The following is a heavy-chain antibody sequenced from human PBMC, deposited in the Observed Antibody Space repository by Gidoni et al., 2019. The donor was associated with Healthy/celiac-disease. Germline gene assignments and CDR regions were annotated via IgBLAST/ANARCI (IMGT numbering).Heavy chain of an antibody. D-gene: IGHD3-3*01. J-gene: IGHJ4*02. CDR2: ISSSGSTI. V-gene: IGHV3-11*01. CDR3: ARDRGHYDFWSGYRD. Sequence: DYYMSWIRQAPGKGLECFSYISSSGSTIYYADSVKCRFTISRDNAKNSLYLKMNSLRAEDTAVYYCARDRGHYDFWSGYRDWGQGTLVTVSS. CDR1: DYY.